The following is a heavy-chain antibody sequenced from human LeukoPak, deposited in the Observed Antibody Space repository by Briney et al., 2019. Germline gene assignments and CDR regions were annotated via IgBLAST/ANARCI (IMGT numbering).Heavy chain of an antibody. CDR2: IYYSGRT. CDR1: GGSISSYY. D-gene: IGHD3-16*01. CDR3: ARGMITFGGPFFDY. J-gene: IGHJ4*02. Sequence: PSETLSLTCTVSGGSISSYYWSWIRQPPGKGLEWIGYIYYSGRTNYNPSLKSRVTISVDTSKNQFSLKLNSVTAADTAVYFCARGMITFGGPFFDYWGQGTLVTVSS. V-gene: IGHV4-59*01.